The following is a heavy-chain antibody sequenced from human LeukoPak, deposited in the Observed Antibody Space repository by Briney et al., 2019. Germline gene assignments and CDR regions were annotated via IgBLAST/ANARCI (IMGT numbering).Heavy chain of an antibody. CDR1: GYTFTSYD. Sequence: ASVKVSRKASGYTFTSYDINWVRQATGQGLEWMGWMNPNSGNTGYAQKFQGRVTMTRNTSISTAYMELSSLRSEDTAVYYCARTYYYGSGSYRLDYYGMDVWGQGTTVTVSS. V-gene: IGHV1-8*01. CDR2: MNPNSGNT. J-gene: IGHJ6*02. D-gene: IGHD3-10*01. CDR3: ARTYYYGSGSYRLDYYGMDV.